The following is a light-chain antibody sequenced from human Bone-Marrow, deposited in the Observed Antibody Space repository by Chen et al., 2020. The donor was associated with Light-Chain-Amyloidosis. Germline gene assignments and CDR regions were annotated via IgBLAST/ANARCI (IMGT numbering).Light chain of an antibody. CDR2: RDT. CDR1: DLPTYY. CDR3: QSADSSGTYEVI. V-gene: IGLV3-25*03. J-gene: IGLJ2*01. Sequence: SYELTQQLSVSVSPGQTARITCSGADLPTYYAYLYQQKPGHAPVLVIHRDTERPSGISERFSGSSSGTTATLTISGVQAEDEADYHCQSADSSGTYEVIFGGGTKLTVL.